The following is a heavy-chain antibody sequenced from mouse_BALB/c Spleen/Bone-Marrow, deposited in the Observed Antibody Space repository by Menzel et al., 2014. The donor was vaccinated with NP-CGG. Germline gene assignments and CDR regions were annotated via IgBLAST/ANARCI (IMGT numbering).Heavy chain of an antibody. CDR2: ISTYYGDA. Sequence: VQLVESGAELVRPGVSVKISCKGSGYTFTDYAMHWVKQSHAKSLEWIGVISTYYGDASYNQKFKGKAIMTVDKSSSTAYMELARLTSEDSAIYYCARRGNYDAMDYWGQGTSVTVSS. J-gene: IGHJ4*01. CDR3: ARRGNYDAMDY. D-gene: IGHD2-1*01. V-gene: IGHV1S137*01. CDR1: GYTFTDYA.